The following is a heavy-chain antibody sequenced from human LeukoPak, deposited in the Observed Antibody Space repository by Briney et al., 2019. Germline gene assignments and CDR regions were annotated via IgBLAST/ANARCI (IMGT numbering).Heavy chain of an antibody. Sequence: ASVKVSCKASGYTFTGYYMHWVRQAPGQGLEWVGWINPNSGGTNYAQKFQGRVTMTRDTSISTAYMELSRLRSDDTAVYYCAREVGYGKPNWFDPWGQGTLVTVSS. J-gene: IGHJ5*02. CDR1: GYTFTGYY. D-gene: IGHD5-12*01. CDR2: INPNSGGT. V-gene: IGHV1-2*02. CDR3: AREVGYGKPNWFDP.